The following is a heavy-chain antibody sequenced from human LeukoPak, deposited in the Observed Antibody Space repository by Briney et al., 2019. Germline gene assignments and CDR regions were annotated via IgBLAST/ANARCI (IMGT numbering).Heavy chain of an antibody. J-gene: IGHJ4*02. D-gene: IGHD3-22*01. Sequence: PGGSLRLSCAASGFTFSSYAMTWVRQAPGRGLEWVSAISGSGGSTYYADSVKGRFTISRDQSKNTLFLQTNSLRAEDTAVYYCAKDRTYYYDSGGYYSDYWGQGTLVTVSS. V-gene: IGHV3-23*01. CDR3: AKDRTYYYDSGGYYSDY. CDR2: ISGSGGST. CDR1: GFTFSSYA.